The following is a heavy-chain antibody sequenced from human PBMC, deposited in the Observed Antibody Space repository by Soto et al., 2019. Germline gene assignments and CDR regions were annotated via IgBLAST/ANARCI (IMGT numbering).Heavy chain of an antibody. Sequence: GRSLSLSCAAYGFPFISYAMHWVLQAPGKGLEWVAVISYDGSNKYYADSVKGRFTISRDNAKNTLYLQMNSLRAEDTAVYYCARDLRGVFDDWGQGTLVTVAS. V-gene: IGHV3-30-3*01. J-gene: IGHJ4*02. CDR2: ISYDGSNK. CDR1: GFPFISYA. CDR3: ARDLRGVFDD.